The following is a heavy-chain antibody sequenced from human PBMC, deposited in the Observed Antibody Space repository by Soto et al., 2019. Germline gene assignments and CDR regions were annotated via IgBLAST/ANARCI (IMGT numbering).Heavy chain of an antibody. V-gene: IGHV4-39*01. CDR1: GGSISSSSYY. D-gene: IGHD4-17*01. CDR3: AIHRATVTTYYYYYMDV. J-gene: IGHJ6*03. CDR2: IYYSGST. Sequence: PSETLSLTCTVSGGSISSSSYYWGWIRQPPGKGLEWIGSIYYSGSTYYNPSLKSRVTISVDTSKNQFSLKLSSVTAADTAVYYCAIHRATVTTYYYYYMDVWGKGTTVTVS.